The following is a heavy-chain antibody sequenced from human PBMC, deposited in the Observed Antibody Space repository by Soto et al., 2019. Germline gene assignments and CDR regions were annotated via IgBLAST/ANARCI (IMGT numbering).Heavy chain of an antibody. Sequence: SVKVSCKASGGSLSTNPSSWVRQAPGQGLEWMGGTGSGTGPGNHAQKFQGRLTVTADKSTSTVYMELTNLSSEDTAVYYCARRDSGGFYRFFDSWGQGTLVTVSS. V-gene: IGHV1-69*06. J-gene: IGHJ4*02. CDR1: GGSLSTNP. CDR3: ARRDSGGFYRFFDS. D-gene: IGHD2-15*01. CDR2: TGSGTGPG.